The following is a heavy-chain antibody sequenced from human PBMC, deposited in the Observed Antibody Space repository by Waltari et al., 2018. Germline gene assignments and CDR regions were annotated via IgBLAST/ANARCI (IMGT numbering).Heavy chain of an antibody. CDR2: IYYSGST. D-gene: IGHD3-10*01. Sequence: QVQLQESGPGLVKPSETLSLTCTVSGGSISSYYWSWIRQPPGKGLEWIGYIYYSGSTNYNPSLKSRVTISVDTSKNQFSLKLSSVTAADTAVYYCVRGVIVPTYYYYYYYMDVWGKGTTVTVSS. CDR3: VRGVIVPTYYYYYYYMDV. V-gene: IGHV4-59*01. CDR1: GGSISSYY. J-gene: IGHJ6*03.